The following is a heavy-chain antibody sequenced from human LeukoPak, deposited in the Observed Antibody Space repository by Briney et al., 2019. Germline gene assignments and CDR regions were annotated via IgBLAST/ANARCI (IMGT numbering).Heavy chain of an antibody. V-gene: IGHV3-30*02. D-gene: IGHD3-10*01. CDR1: GFTFSSYG. CDR3: AKDPIRGVRPYYFSS. J-gene: IGHJ4*02. CDR2: IHYDGSNK. Sequence: GGSLRLSXAASGFTFSSYGMQWVRQAPGKGLEWVAFIHYDGSNKYYANSVKGRFTISRDNSKNTLYLHMNSLRAEDTAVYYCAKDPIRGVRPYYFSSWGQGTLVTVSS.